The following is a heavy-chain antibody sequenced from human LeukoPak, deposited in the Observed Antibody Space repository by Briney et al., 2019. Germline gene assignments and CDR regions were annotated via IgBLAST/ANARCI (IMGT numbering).Heavy chain of an antibody. CDR1: GFTFSSYA. J-gene: IGHJ4*02. CDR3: AKDYGDYPYYFDY. V-gene: IGHV3-23*01. D-gene: IGHD4-17*01. CDR2: ISGSGGST. Sequence: GGSLRLSCAASGFTFSSYAMSWVRQAPGKGLEWVSAISGSGGSTYYADSVKGRFTISRDNSKNTLYPQMNSLRAEDTAVYYCAKDYGDYPYYFDYWGQGTLVTVSS.